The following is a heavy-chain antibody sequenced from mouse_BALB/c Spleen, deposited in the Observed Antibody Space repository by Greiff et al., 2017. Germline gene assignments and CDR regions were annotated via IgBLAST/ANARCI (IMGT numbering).Heavy chain of an antibody. CDR3: ASVEPVYGNPAWFAY. CDR1: GYTFSSYW. V-gene: IGHV1-9*01. CDR2: ILPGSGST. Sequence: QVQLQQSGAELVRPGSSVKISCKATGYTFSSYWIEWVKQRPGHGLEWIGEILPGSGSTNYNEKFKGKATFTADTSSNTAYMQLSSLTSEDSAVYYCASVEPVYGNPAWFAYWGQGTLVTVSA. D-gene: IGHD2-1*01. J-gene: IGHJ3*01.